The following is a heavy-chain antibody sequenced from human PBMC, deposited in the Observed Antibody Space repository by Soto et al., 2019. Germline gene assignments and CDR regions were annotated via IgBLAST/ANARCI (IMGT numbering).Heavy chain of an antibody. Sequence: GSLRLSCPASGFTFSSYGMHWVRQAPGKGLEWVAVISYDGSNKYYADSVKGRFTISRDNSKNTLYLQMNSLRAEDTAVYYCAKSDLGYCSSTSCYRGYYYYGMDVWGQGSTVTVS. V-gene: IGHV3-30*18. J-gene: IGHJ6*02. D-gene: IGHD2-2*02. CDR1: GFTFSSYG. CDR3: AKSDLGYCSSTSCYRGYYYYGMDV. CDR2: ISYDGSNK.